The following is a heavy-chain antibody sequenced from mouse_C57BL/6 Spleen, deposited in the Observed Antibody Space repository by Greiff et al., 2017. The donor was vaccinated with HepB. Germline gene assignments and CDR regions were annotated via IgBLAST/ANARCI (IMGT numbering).Heavy chain of an antibody. V-gene: IGHV1-37*01. CDR3: ARGRADVDNGEIAIGC. D-gene: IGHD2-3*01. CDR1: GYSFTGYF. CDR2: INPYNGDT. J-gene: IGHJ4*01. Sequence: VQLKQSGPELVKPGASVKISCKASGYSFTGYFMNWVKQSPGKGLEWIGRINPYNGDTFYNQKFKGKATLTVDKSSSTAYMELLSLTSEDSAVYYCARGRADVDNGEIAIGCWGKRTSVTVSS.